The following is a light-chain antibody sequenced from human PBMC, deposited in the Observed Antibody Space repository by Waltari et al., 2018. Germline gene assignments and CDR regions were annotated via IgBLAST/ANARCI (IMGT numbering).Light chain of an antibody. J-gene: IGKJ1*01. CDR1: QAISNF. V-gene: IGKV1-27*01. CDR3: QKYSSAPFT. CDR2: AAS. Sequence: DIQMTQSPSSLSASVGDRVTITCRATQAISNFLAWYQQKPGKVPKLLIYAASTLQSGVPSRFSGSGSETDFTLTIRSLQPEDVATYYCQKYSSAPFTFGQGTKVEV.